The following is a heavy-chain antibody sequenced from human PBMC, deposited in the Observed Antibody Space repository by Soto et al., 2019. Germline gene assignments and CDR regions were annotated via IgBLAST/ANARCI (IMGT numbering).Heavy chain of an antibody. CDR3: ARNRAVAGTWYDY. CDR2: IYYSGST. D-gene: IGHD6-19*01. Sequence: SETLSLTCTVSGGSISSGGYYWSWIRQHPGKGLECIGYIYYSGSTYYNPSLKSRVTMSVDTSKNQFSLKLSSVTAADTAVYYCARNRAVAGTWYDYWGKGALVTVSS. CDR1: GGSISSGGYY. V-gene: IGHV4-31*03. J-gene: IGHJ4*02.